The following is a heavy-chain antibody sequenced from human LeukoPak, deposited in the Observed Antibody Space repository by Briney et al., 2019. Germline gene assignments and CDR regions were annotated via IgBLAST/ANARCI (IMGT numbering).Heavy chain of an antibody. CDR3: ARGNVGARDYYFDY. J-gene: IGHJ4*02. Sequence: GGSLRLSCAASGFTFSSYEMNWVRQAPGKGLEWVSYISSSGSTIYYADSVKGRFTISRDNAKNSLYLQMNSLRAEDTAVYYCARGNVGARDYYFDYWGQGTLVTVSS. D-gene: IGHD1-26*01. CDR2: ISSSGSTI. CDR1: GFTFSSYE. V-gene: IGHV3-48*03.